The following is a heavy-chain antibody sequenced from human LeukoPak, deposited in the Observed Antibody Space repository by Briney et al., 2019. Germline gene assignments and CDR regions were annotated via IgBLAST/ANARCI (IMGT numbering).Heavy chain of an antibody. CDR1: GFTISSYA. Sequence: GGSLRLSCAASGFTISSYAMNWVRQAPGKGLEWVSSISGSGGSTYYADSVKGRFTISRDNSKNTLYLQMISLRAEDTAVYYCAKARPPYYYDSSGYGPDFDYWGQGTLVTVSS. CDR2: ISGSGGST. V-gene: IGHV3-23*01. CDR3: AKARPPYYYDSSGYGPDFDY. J-gene: IGHJ4*02. D-gene: IGHD3-22*01.